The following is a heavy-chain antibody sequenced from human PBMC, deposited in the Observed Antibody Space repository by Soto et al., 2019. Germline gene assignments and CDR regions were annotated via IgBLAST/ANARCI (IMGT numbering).Heavy chain of an antibody. CDR3: ARTEYCGGDCYSHFDY. CDR1: GGSISSSGYY. D-gene: IGHD2-21*02. Sequence: SETLSLTCTVSGGSISSSGYYWSWIRQPPGKGLEWIGYIYYSGSTNYNPSLKSRVTISVDTSKNQFSLKLSSVTAADTAVYYCARTEYCGGDCYSHFDYWGQGTLVTVSS. V-gene: IGHV4-61*08. J-gene: IGHJ4*02. CDR2: IYYSGST.